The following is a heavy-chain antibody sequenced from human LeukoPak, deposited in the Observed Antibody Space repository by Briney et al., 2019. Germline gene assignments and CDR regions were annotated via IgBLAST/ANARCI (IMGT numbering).Heavy chain of an antibody. CDR1: GFTFSSYS. D-gene: IGHD3-22*01. J-gene: IGHJ4*02. CDR3: ARPHLHYYDSSGYYVY. V-gene: IGHV3-21*01. CDR2: ISSSSSYI. Sequence: GGSLRLSCAASGFTFSSYSMNWVRQAPGKGLEWVSSISSSSSYIYYADSVKGRFTISRVNAKDSLYLQMNSLRAEDTAVYYCARPHLHYYDSSGYYVYWGQGTLATVSS.